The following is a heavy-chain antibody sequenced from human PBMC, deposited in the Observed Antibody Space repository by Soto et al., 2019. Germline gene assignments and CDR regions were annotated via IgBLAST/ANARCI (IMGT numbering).Heavy chain of an antibody. CDR1: GFTFSSYG. J-gene: IGHJ6*03. Sequence: ESGGGVVQPGRSLRLSCAASGFTFSSYGMHWVRQAPGKGLEWVAVIWYDGSNKYYADSVKGRFTISRDNSKNTLYLQMNSLRAEDTAVYYCARDPGFLGRGVTYDYYYMDVWGKGTTVTVSS. CDR3: ARDPGFLGRGVTYDYYYMDV. D-gene: IGHD3-10*01. CDR2: IWYDGSNK. V-gene: IGHV3-33*01.